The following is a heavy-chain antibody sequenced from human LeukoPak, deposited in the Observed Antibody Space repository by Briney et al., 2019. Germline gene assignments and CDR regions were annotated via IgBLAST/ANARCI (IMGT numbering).Heavy chain of an antibody. V-gene: IGHV4-39*01. CDR2: IYYCGST. J-gene: IGHJ4*02. CDR1: GGSISSSSYY. CDR3: ARQEDIVVVVAATLTCFDY. D-gene: IGHD2-15*01. Sequence: SETLSLTCTVSGGSISSSSYYWGWIRQPPGKGLEWIGSIYYCGSTYYNPSLKSRVTISVDTSKNQFSLKLSSVTAADTAVYYCARQEDIVVVVAATLTCFDYWGQGTLVTVSS.